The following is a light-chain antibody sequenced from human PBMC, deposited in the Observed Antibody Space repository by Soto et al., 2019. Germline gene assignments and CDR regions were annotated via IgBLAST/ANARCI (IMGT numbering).Light chain of an antibody. V-gene: IGLV2-23*01. J-gene: IGLJ1*01. CDR3: CSYAGGSTLYV. CDR1: SSDVGSYYL. Sequence: QSALTQPASVSGSPGQSITISCTGTSSDVGSYYLVSWYQQHPGKAPKLMIYEGSKRPSGVSNRFSGSKSGNTASLTISGLQAEDEVDYYCCSYAGGSTLYVFGTGTKVTVL. CDR2: EGS.